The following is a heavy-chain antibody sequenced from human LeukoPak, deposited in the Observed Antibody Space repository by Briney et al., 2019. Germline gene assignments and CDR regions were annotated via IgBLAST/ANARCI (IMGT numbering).Heavy chain of an antibody. CDR1: GFTFSSYW. V-gene: IGHV3-74*01. Sequence: PGGSLRLSCAASGFTFSSYWMHWVRQAPGRGLVWVSRINGDGSITSYADSVKGRFTISRDNAKNSLYLQMNSLRAEDTAVYYCARDPEDIVVNVLGTTLDYWGQGTLVTVSS. CDR2: INGDGSIT. D-gene: IGHD2-2*01. J-gene: IGHJ4*02. CDR3: ARDPEDIVVNVLGTTLDY.